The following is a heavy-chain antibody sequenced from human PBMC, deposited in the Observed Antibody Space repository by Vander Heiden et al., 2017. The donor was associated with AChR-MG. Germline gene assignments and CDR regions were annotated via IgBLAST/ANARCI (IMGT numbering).Heavy chain of an antibody. CDR2: IDPSDSYT. D-gene: IGHD3-22*01. CDR3: ARRYYYDSSGSLPFDY. J-gene: IGHJ4*02. Sequence: EVQLVQSGAQVKKPGESLRISCKGSGYSFTSYWISWARQMPGKGLEWMGRIDPSDSYTNYSPSFQGHVTISADKSISTAYLQWSSLKASDTAMYYCARRYYYDSSGSLPFDYWGQGTLVTVSS. V-gene: IGHV5-10-1*03. CDR1: GYSFTSYW.